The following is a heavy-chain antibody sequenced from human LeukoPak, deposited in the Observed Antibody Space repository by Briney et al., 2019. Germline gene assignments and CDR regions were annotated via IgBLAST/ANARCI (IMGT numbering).Heavy chain of an antibody. CDR2: VSAYNGNT. Sequence: ASVKVSCKASGYTFTSYGISWVRQAPGQGPEWMGWVSAYNGNTNYAQKLQGRVTMTTDTSTSTAYMELRSLRSDDTAVYYCARDFDFSTLEGYWGQGTLVTVSS. J-gene: IGHJ4*02. V-gene: IGHV1-18*01. CDR3: ARDFDFSTLEGY. D-gene: IGHD3/OR15-3a*01. CDR1: GYTFTSYG.